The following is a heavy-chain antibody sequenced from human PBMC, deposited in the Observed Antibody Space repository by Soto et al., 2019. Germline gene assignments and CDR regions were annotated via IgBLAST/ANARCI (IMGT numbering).Heavy chain of an antibody. CDR1: GGTFSSYA. J-gene: IGHJ3*02. CDR3: ARAMIVVVIADAFYI. CDR2: IIPIFGTA. D-gene: IGHD3-22*01. V-gene: IGHV1-69*13. Sequence: GASVKVSCKSSGGTFSSYAISWVRQAPGQGLEWMGGIIPIFGTANYAQKFQGRVTITADESTSTAYMELSSLRSEDTAVYYCARAMIVVVIADAFYIWGQGTMVPISS.